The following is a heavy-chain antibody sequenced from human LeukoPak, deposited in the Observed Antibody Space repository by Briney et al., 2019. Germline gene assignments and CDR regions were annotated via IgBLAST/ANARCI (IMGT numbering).Heavy chain of an antibody. J-gene: IGHJ6*04. V-gene: IGHV4-34*01. CDR2: INHSENT. Sequence: SETLSLTCAVYGGSFSDHYWTWIRQPPGKGLEGIGEINHSENTNYTSSLKSRVTLSVDTSKSQLSLKLSSVTAADTAVYYCARGGGWVGEWSSGLDVWGKGTTVTVSS. D-gene: IGHD3-10*01. CDR1: GGSFSDHY. CDR3: ARGGGWVGEWSSGLDV.